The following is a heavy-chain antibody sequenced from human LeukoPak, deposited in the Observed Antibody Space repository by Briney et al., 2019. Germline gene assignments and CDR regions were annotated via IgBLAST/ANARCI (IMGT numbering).Heavy chain of an antibody. D-gene: IGHD3-9*01. Sequence: PGGSLRLSCAASGFTFSSYSMNWVRQAPGKGLEWVGRIKSKTDGGTTDYAALVKGRFTISRDDSKNTLYLQMNSLKTEDTAVYYCTTYFYYDILTGYSDVDYWGQGTLVTVSS. V-gene: IGHV3-15*01. CDR2: IKSKTDGGTT. J-gene: IGHJ4*02. CDR1: GFTFSSYS. CDR3: TTYFYYDILTGYSDVDY.